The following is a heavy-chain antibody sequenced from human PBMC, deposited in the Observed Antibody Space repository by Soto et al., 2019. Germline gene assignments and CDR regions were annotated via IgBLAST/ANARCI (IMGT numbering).Heavy chain of an antibody. V-gene: IGHV3-7*03. Sequence: EVQLVESGGGLVQPGGSLRLSCAASGFTFSSYWMSWVRQAPGKGLEWVANIKQDGSEKYYVDSVKGRFTISRDNAKNSLYLQMNSLRAEDTAVYYSARDLSGSSGWLYYYYGMDVWGQGTTVTVSS. D-gene: IGHD6-19*01. CDR1: GFTFSSYW. J-gene: IGHJ6*02. CDR3: ARDLSGSSGWLYYYYGMDV. CDR2: IKQDGSEK.